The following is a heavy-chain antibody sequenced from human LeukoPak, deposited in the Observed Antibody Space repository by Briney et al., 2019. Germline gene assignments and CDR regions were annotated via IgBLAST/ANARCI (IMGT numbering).Heavy chain of an antibody. CDR2: ISSSSSYI. J-gene: IGHJ4*02. D-gene: IGHD3-10*01. CDR1: GFTFSGYW. Sequence: GGSLRLSCAASGFTFSGYWMSWLRQAPGKGLEWVSSISSSSSYIYYADSVKGRFTISRDNAKNSLYLQMNSLRAEDTAVYYCARGPYGDYWGQGTLVTVSS. CDR3: ARGPYGDY. V-gene: IGHV3-21*01.